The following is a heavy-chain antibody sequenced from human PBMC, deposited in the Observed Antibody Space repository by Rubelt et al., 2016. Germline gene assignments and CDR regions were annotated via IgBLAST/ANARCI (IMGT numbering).Heavy chain of an antibody. CDR3: ARGRVAGTDYYYYGMDV. J-gene: IGHJ6*02. D-gene: IGHD6-19*01. CDR1: GGSFSGYY. CDR2: INHSGST. Sequence: QVQLQQWGAGLLKPSETLSLTCAVYGGSFSGYYWSWIRQPPGKGLEWIGEINHSGSTNYNPSLKCRITISVVTSKNQVALKLSAVTAADTAVYDCARGRVAGTDYYYYGMDVWGQGTTVTVSS. V-gene: IGHV4-34*01.